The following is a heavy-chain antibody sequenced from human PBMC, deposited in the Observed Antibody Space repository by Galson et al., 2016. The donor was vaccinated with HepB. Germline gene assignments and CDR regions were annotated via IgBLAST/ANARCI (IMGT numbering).Heavy chain of an antibody. V-gene: IGHV4-31*03. D-gene: IGHD5-24*01. CDR3: GRGRDGYNYIDY. J-gene: IGHJ4*02. Sequence: TLSLTCTVSGGSISRGDHYWSWIHQHPGKGLQWIGYIFYSGTTYYIPSLKSRITMSVDTSKNQFSLKLNSVTGADTAIYYCGRGRDGYNYIDYWGQGTLVTVSS. CDR1: GGSISRGDHY. CDR2: IFYSGTT.